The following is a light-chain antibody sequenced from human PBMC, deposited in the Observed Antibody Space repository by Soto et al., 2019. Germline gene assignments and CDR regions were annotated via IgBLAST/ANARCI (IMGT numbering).Light chain of an antibody. Sequence: QSALTQPASVSGSPGQSITISCTGSSSDVGDYSYVSWYQQHPGKAPKLMIYDVSNRPSGISNRFAGSKSGNTASLTISGLHAEDEADYYCTYYASTSTLAFGGGTKLTVL. CDR3: TYYASTSTLA. CDR1: SSDVGDYSY. V-gene: IGLV2-14*03. CDR2: DVS. J-gene: IGLJ3*02.